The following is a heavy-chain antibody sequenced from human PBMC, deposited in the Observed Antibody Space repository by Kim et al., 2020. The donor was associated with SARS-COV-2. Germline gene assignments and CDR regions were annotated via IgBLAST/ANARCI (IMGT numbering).Heavy chain of an antibody. J-gene: IGHJ4*02. V-gene: IGHV3-23*01. CDR2: ITNNGGNT. CDR3: ANRGLFFDY. Sequence: GGSLRLSCAASGFTFSSNALSWVRQAPGKGLEWVSSITNNGGNTFYADSVKGQFTISRDNSKNTLYLQMNSLRAEDTAVYYCANRGLFFDYWGQGTLVTVSS. CDR1: GFTFSSNA.